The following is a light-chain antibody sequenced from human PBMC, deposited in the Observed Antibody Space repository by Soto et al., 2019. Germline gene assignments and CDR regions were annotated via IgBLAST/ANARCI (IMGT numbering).Light chain of an antibody. CDR1: SSNIGNNY. CDR2: DNN. Sequence: QSVLTQPPSVSAAPGQKVTISCSGSSSNIGNNYVSWYQQLPGTAPKLLIYDNNKRPSGIPDRFSGSKSGTSATLGITGLQTGDEADYYCGTWDSSLSARVVVFGGGTQLTVL. CDR3: GTWDSSLSARVVV. J-gene: IGLJ2*01. V-gene: IGLV1-51*01.